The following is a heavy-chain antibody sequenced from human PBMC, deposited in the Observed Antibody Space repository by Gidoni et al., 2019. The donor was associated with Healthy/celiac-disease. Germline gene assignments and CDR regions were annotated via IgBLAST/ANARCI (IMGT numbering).Heavy chain of an antibody. V-gene: IGHV4-34*01. D-gene: IGHD6-19*01. CDR3: ARGLRGPRSSGWSAPYYYYGMDV. Sequence: QVQLQQWGAGLLKPSETLSLTCAVYGGSFSGYYWSWIRQPPGKGLEWIGEINHSGSTNYNPSLKSRVTISVDTSKNQFSLKLSSVTAADTAVYYCARGLRGPRSSGWSAPYYYYGMDVWGQGTTVTVSS. CDR1: GGSFSGYY. J-gene: IGHJ6*02. CDR2: INHSGST.